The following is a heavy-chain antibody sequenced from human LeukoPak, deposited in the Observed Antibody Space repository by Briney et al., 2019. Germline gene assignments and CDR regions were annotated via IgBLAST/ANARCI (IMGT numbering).Heavy chain of an antibody. CDR2: INHSGST. Sequence: SETLSLTCTVSGGSISSGDYYWSWIRQPPGKGLEWIGEINHSGSTNYNPSLKSRVTISVDTSKNQFSLKLSSVTAADTAVYYCARGEPYCSSTSCSPEFDPWGQGTLVTVSS. CDR3: ARGEPYCSSTSCSPEFDP. CDR1: GGSISSGDYY. V-gene: IGHV4-39*07. D-gene: IGHD2-2*01. J-gene: IGHJ5*02.